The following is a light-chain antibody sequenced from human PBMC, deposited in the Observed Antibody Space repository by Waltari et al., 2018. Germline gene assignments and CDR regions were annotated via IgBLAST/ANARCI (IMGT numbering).Light chain of an antibody. J-gene: IGLJ2*01. CDR1: SSDVGGHPY. CDR3: SSYSSVTNVV. Sequence: QSALTQPASVSGSPGQSITISCTGTSSDVGGHPYVSWYQQPPGEAPKLIIYDVSSLPSGVSPRFSASRSGNTASLTISGLRTEDEADYYCSSYSSVTNVVFGGGTKLTVL. CDR2: DVS. V-gene: IGLV2-14*01.